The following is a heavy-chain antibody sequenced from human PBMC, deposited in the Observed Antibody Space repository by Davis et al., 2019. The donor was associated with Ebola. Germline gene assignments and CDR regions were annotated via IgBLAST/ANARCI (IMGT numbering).Heavy chain of an antibody. D-gene: IGHD5-12*01. CDR3: TTPGGQDSGYDVFDI. Sequence: ASVKVSCKVSGYSLTELSVHWVRQAPGQGLEWMGMINPNDGRTIYAQKFQGRVTVTRDTSTTTVYMDLSSLRSEDTALYYCTTPGGQDSGYDVFDIWGQGTMVTVSS. J-gene: IGHJ3*02. CDR1: GYSLTELS. CDR2: INPNDGRT. V-gene: IGHV1-46*03.